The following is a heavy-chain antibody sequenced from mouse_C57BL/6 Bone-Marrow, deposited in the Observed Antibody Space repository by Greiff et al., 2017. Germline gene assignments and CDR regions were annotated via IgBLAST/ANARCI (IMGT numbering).Heavy chain of an antibody. D-gene: IGHD1-1*01. V-gene: IGHV5-9-1*02. J-gene: IGHJ1*03. CDR1: GFTFSSYA. CDR3: TRDGGYYYGSSYWYFDV. Sequence: EVQLQESGEGLVKPGGSLKLSCAASGFTFSSYAMSWVRQTPEKRLEWVAYISSGGDYIYYADTMKGRFTISRDNARNTLYLQMSSLKSEDTAMYYCTRDGGYYYGSSYWYFDVWGTGTTVTVSS. CDR2: ISSGGDYI.